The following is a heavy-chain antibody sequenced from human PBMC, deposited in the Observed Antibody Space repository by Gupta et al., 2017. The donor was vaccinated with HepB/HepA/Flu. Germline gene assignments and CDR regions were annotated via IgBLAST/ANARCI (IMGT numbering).Heavy chain of an antibody. CDR1: GFTFSSYG. CDR3: ARDWEDFWSDYNDVYRDG. D-gene: IGHD3-3*01. V-gene: IGHV3-33*01. J-gene: IGHJ6*02. CDR2: IWHDVSIR. Sequence: VHLVEPGGGVVQPGRSLRLSCAACGFTFSSYGMPWVRQAPGKGLGWVAVIWHDVSIRYDADPVKGRFKIARDNAKKTLYLQMNGLRAEDTAVYSCARDWEDFWSDYNDVYRDGWGQGTTVTVSS.